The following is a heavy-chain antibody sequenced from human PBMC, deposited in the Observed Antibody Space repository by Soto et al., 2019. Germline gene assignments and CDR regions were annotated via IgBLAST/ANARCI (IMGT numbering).Heavy chain of an antibody. D-gene: IGHD1-26*01. V-gene: IGHV1-69*13. Sequence: ASVKVSCKASGGTFSSHAISWVRQAPGRGLEWMGGIIPIFGTANYAQKFQGRVTITADESTSTAYMELSSLRSEDTAVYYCARDTTGVGATRGDAFDIWGQGTMVTVSS. CDR1: GGTFSSHA. J-gene: IGHJ3*02. CDR3: ARDTTGVGATRGDAFDI. CDR2: IIPIFGTA.